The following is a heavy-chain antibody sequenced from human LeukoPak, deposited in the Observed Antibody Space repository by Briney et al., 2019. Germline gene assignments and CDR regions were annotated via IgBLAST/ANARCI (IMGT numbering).Heavy chain of an antibody. V-gene: IGHV5-51*01. Sequence: KVSCKASGGTFSSYAISWVRQMPGKGLEWMGIIYPGDSDTRYSPSFQGQVTISADKSISTAYLQWSSLKASDTAMYYCARHRGLGYCSSTSCYDAFDIWGQGTMVTVSS. CDR1: GGTFSSYA. J-gene: IGHJ3*02. CDR2: IYPGDSDT. CDR3: ARHRGLGYCSSTSCYDAFDI. D-gene: IGHD2-2*01.